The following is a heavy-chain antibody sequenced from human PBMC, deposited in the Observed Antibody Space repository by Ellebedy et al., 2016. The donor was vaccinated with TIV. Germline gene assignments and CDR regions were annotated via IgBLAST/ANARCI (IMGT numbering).Heavy chain of an antibody. D-gene: IGHD2-15*01. V-gene: IGHV4-59*01. Sequence: MPGGSLRLSCAASGFTFRRFWAGWIRQPPGKGLEWIGYIYYSGSTNYNPSLKSRVTISVDTSTNQFSLKLSSVTAADTAVYYCASADTPDAFDIWGQGTMVTVSS. CDR3: ASADTPDAFDI. CDR2: IYYSGST. CDR1: GFTFRRFW. J-gene: IGHJ3*02.